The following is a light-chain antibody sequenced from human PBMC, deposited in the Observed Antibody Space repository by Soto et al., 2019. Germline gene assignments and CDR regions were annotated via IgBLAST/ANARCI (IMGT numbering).Light chain of an antibody. CDR2: GAS. Sequence: EIGMTQSPATLSVSPGERATLACMAIQSVSSNLAWYQQKLGQAPRLLIYGASTRATGIPARFSGSGSGTECTLTISSLQSEDFAVYSCDQYNNLPQPFGQGNNVEIK. CDR3: DQYNNLPQP. V-gene: IGKV3-15*01. J-gene: IGKJ1*01. CDR1: QSVSSN.